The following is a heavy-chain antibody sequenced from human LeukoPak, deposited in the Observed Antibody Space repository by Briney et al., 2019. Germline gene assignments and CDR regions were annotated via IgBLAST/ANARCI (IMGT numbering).Heavy chain of an antibody. J-gene: IGHJ5*02. CDR2: IYYSGKT. CDR1: GGSIISSSYY. CDR3: ARGYQYSSSWYWFDP. D-gene: IGHD6-13*01. V-gene: IGHV4-39*07. Sequence: SETLSLTCTVSGGSIISSSYYWGWIRQPPGKGLEWIGSIYYSGKTDYNPSLKSRVTISVDTSKNQFSLKLSSVTAADTAVYYCARGYQYSSSWYWFDPWGQGTLVTVSS.